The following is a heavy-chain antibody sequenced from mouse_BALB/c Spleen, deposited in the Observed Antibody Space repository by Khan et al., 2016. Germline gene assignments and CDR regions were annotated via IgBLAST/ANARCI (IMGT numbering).Heavy chain of an antibody. CDR2: INPSNGRT. D-gene: IGHD1-1*01. CDR1: GYTFTNYW. J-gene: IGHJ2*01. Sequence: QVQLQQPGAELVKPGASVKLSCKASGYTFTNYWMHWVKQRPGQGLEWIGEINPSNGRTNYNEKFKSKATLTVDKSSSTAYMQLSSLTSEDSAVYYCARASSSNYFDYWGQGTTLTVSS. CDR3: ARASSSNYFDY. V-gene: IGHV1S81*02.